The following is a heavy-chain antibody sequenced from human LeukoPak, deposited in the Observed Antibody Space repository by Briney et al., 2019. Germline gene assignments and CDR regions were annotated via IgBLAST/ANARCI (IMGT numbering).Heavy chain of an antibody. D-gene: IGHD5-24*01. CDR1: GFTFRSYT. V-gene: IGHV3-21*01. CDR2: ISSNTAYI. J-gene: IGHJ3*02. CDR3: AREGLLARISSGDAFDI. Sequence: PGGSLRLSCAASGFTFRSYTMNWVRQAPGKGLEWVSSISSNTAYIYYADSLRGRITISRDNTKNSLYLQMNSLRAEDTAVYYCAREGLLARISSGDAFDIRGRGTMVTVSS.